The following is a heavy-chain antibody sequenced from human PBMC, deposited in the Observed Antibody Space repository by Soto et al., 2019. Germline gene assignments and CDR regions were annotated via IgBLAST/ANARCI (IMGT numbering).Heavy chain of an antibody. CDR1: GFSLTTTDVG. D-gene: IGHD4-17*01. CDR3: AYRIGDTQTFDF. V-gene: IGHV2-5*05. Sequence: QITLKEFGPALVKPTQTLTLTCSFSGFSLTTTDVGVGWIRQSPGKALEMLALIYWDDDKRFGPALKSRLTITKDTSKDQVILTVTNVDLVETGTYYCAYRIGDTQTFDFWGPGTTVTVS. CDR2: IYWDDDK. J-gene: IGHJ3*01.